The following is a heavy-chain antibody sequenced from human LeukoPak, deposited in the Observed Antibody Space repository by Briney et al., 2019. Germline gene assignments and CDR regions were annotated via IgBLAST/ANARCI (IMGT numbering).Heavy chain of an antibody. CDR3: ARDSPNFWSGYYTGHDP. V-gene: IGHV1-18*01. D-gene: IGHD3-3*01. CDR2: ISAYNGNT. CDR1: GYTFTSYG. Sequence: ASVKVSCKASGYTFTSYGISWVRQAPGQGLEWMGWISAYNGNTNYAQKLQGRVTMTTDTPTSTAYMELRSLRSDDTAVCYCARDSPNFWSGYYTGHDPWGQGTLVTVSS. J-gene: IGHJ5*02.